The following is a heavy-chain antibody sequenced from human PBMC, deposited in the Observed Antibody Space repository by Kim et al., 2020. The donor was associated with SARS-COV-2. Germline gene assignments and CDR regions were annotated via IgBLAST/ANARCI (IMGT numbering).Heavy chain of an antibody. D-gene: IGHD6-19*01. CDR3: ARDRAVGNIRFVAP. J-gene: IGHJ5*02. V-gene: IGHV3-33*01. Sequence: ADSLKGRFTIARDNSKHTMLLQMNSLRAEDTAVYYCARDRAVGNIRFVAPWGQGSLVTVSS.